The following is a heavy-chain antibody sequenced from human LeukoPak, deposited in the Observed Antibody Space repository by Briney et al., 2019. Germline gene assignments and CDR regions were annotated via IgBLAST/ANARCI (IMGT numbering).Heavy chain of an antibody. D-gene: IGHD3-22*01. CDR1: GGSISSYY. V-gene: IGHV4-59*01. Sequence: PSETLSLTCTVSGGSISSYYWSWIRQPPGKGLEWIGYIYYSGSTNYNPSLKSRVTISVDTSKNQFSLKLTSVTAADTAVYYCARGLTYYFDSSGYYVTDAFDIWGQGTMVTVSS. CDR3: ARGLTYYFDSSGYYVTDAFDI. J-gene: IGHJ3*02. CDR2: IYYSGST.